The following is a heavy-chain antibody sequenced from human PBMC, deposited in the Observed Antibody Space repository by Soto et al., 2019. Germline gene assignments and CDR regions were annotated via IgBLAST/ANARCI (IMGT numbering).Heavy chain of an antibody. V-gene: IGHV3-9*01. CDR3: AKDISPVDTATTFDY. CDR1: GFTFDDYA. CDR2: ISWNSGSI. Sequence: GGSLRLSCAASGFTFDDYAMHWVRQAPGKGLEWVSGISWNSGSIGYADSVKGRFTISRDNAKNSLYLQMNSLRAEDTALYYCAKDISPVDTATTFDYWGQGTLVTVSS. D-gene: IGHD5-18*01. J-gene: IGHJ4*02.